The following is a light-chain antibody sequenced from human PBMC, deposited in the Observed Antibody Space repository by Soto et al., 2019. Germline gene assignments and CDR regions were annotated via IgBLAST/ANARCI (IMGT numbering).Light chain of an antibody. CDR1: SSDVGGYNY. CDR2: DVS. J-gene: IGLJ1*01. CDR3: SSYTSSSTYV. Sequence: HSVLTQPASGYGSPGQSITISCTGTSSDVGGYNYVSWYQQHPGKAPKLMIYDVSNRPSGVSNRFSGSKSGNTASLTISGLQAEDEADYYCSSYTSSSTYVFGTGTKVTVL. V-gene: IGLV2-14*01.